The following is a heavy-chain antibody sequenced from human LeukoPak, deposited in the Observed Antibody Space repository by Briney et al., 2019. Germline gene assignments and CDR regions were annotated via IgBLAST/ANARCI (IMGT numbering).Heavy chain of an antibody. CDR2: IYYSGST. J-gene: IGHJ4*02. D-gene: IGHD1-26*01. V-gene: IGHV4-59*08. Sequence: SETLSLTCTVSGGSISSYYWSWIRQPPGKGLEWIGYIYYSGSTNYNPSLKSRVTISVDTSKNQFSLKLSSVTAADTAVYYCARLLELAGATSFDYWGQGTLVTVSS. CDR3: ARLLELAGATSFDY. CDR1: GGSISSYY.